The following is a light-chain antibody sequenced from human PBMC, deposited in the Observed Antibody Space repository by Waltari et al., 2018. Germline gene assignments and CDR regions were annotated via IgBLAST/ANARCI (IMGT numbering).Light chain of an antibody. CDR3: STWYNSLKTNI. J-gene: IGLJ1*01. CDR2: RDN. CDR1: SKDVGNQG. V-gene: IGLV10-54*04. Sequence: QAGLTQTPSVSRALSQTATLPCTGNSKDVGNQGTAWLQQPQCHPPKLLSYRDNRRPSGFSEGFSASRSGNPDSLTITERQPEDEADYYCSTWYNSLKTNIFGTGTKVTVL.